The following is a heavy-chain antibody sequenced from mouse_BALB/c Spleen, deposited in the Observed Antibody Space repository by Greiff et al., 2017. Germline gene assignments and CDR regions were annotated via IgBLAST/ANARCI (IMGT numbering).Heavy chain of an antibody. J-gene: IGHJ3*01. V-gene: IGHV1-55*01. CDR2: IYPGSGST. D-gene: IGHD1-1*01. Sequence: VQLQQPGAELVKPGTSVKLSCKASGYNFTSYWINWVKLRPGQGLEWIGDIYPGSGSTNYNEKFKSKATLTVDTSSSTAYMQLSSLASEDSALYYYARCHYGSSYLFAYWGQGTLVTVSA. CDR3: ARCHYGSSYLFAY. CDR1: GYNFTSYW.